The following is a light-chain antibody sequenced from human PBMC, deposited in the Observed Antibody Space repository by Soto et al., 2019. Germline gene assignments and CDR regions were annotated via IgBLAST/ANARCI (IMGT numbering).Light chain of an antibody. CDR3: QTWGTGIPVV. Sequence: QSLLTQSPSASASLGASVKLTCTLSSGHSSYAIAWHQQQPEKGPRYLMKLNSDGSHSKGDGIPDRFSGSSSGAERYLTISSLQSEDEADYYCQTWGTGIPVVFGGGTKVTVL. CDR2: LNSDGSH. V-gene: IGLV4-69*01. J-gene: IGLJ2*01. CDR1: SGHSSYA.